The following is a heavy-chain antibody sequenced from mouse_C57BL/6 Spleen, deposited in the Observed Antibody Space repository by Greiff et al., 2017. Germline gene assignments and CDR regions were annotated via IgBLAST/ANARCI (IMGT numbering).Heavy chain of an antibody. J-gene: IGHJ3*01. D-gene: IGHD1-1*01. CDR1: GFTFSSYA. V-gene: IGHV5-9-1*02. CDR3: TRVGGKSWFAY. Sequence: EVMLVESGEGLVKPGGSLKLSCAASGFTFSSYAMSWVRQTPEKRLEWVAYISSGGDYIYYADTVKGRFTISRDNARNTLYLQMSSLKSEDTAMYDCTRVGGKSWFAYWGQGTLVTVSA. CDR2: ISSGGDYI.